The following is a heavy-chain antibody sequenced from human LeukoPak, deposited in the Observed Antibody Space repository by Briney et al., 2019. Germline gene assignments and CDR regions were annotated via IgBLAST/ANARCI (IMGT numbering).Heavy chain of an antibody. Sequence: GGSLRLSCAVSEFTFSSYSMNWVRQAPGKGLEWLSSISSSSSYIYYADSVKGRFTISRDNAKNSLYLQMNSLRAEDTAVYYCARKRSPGAFDIWGQGTMVTVSS. CDR2: ISSSSSYI. CDR3: ARKRSPGAFDI. J-gene: IGHJ3*02. CDR1: EFTFSSYS. V-gene: IGHV3-21*01.